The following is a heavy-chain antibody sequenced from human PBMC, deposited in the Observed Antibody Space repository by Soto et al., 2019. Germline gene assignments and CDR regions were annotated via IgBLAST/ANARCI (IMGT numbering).Heavy chain of an antibody. CDR1: GYTFTGYY. D-gene: IGHD3-22*01. CDR2: INPNSGGT. V-gene: IGHV1-2*02. J-gene: IGHJ3*02. CDR3: ASRSRADYYDSSGYPHI. Sequence: ASVKVSCKASGYTFTGYYMHWVRQAPGQGLEWMGWINPNSGGTNYAQKFQGRVAMTRDTSISTAYMELSRLRSDDTAVYYCASRSRADYYDSSGYPHIWGQGTMVTVSS.